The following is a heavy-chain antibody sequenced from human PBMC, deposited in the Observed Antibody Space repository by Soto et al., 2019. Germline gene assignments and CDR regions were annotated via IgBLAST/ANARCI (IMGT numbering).Heavy chain of an antibody. V-gene: IGHV3-66*01. CDR2: IYSGGST. D-gene: IGHD3-3*01. J-gene: IGHJ4*02. CDR3: ARDYYDFWSGYIDY. CDR1: GFTVSSNY. Sequence: GGSLRLSCAASGFTVSSNYMSWVRQAPGKGLEWVSVIYSGGSTYYADSVKGRFTISRDNSKNTLYLQMNSLRAEDTAVYYCARDYYDFWSGYIDYWGQGTLVTVSS.